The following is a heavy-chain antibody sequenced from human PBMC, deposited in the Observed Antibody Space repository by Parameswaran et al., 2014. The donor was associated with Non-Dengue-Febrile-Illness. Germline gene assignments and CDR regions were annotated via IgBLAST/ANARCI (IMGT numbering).Heavy chain of an antibody. J-gene: IGHJ6*03. Sequence: RWIRQPPGKGLEWIGYIYYSGSTYYNPSLKSRVTISVDTSKNQFSLKLSSVTAADTAVYYCARAGYCSSTSCSYMDVWGKGTTVTVSS. V-gene: IGHV4-30-4*07. D-gene: IGHD2-2*01. CDR2: IYYSGST. CDR3: ARAGYCSSTSCSYMDV.